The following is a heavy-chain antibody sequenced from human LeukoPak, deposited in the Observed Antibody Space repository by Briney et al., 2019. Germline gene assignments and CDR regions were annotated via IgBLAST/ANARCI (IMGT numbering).Heavy chain of an antibody. V-gene: IGHV3-30*04. CDR1: GFTFSSYA. J-gene: IGHJ4*02. Sequence: PGESLRLSCAASGFTFSSYAMHWVRQAPGKGLEWVAVISYDGSNKYYADSVKGRFTISRDNSKNTLYLQMNSLRAEDTAVYYCAREASSSYHFDYWGQGTLVTVSS. CDR3: AREASSSYHFDY. D-gene: IGHD6-6*01. CDR2: ISYDGSNK.